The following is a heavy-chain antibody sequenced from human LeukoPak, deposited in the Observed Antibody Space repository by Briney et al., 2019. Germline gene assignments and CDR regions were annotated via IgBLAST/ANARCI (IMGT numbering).Heavy chain of an antibody. CDR1: GYSIISDYF. Sequence: SETLSLTCIVSGYSIISDYFWGWVRQPPGKGPEWIGSIFHSGSVYYNPSLKSRVTISIDPSKNRFSLKLTSVTAADTAIYYCARVVASTSIDPWGQGTLVTVSS. D-gene: IGHD2-15*01. CDR3: ARVVASTSIDP. CDR2: IFHSGSV. J-gene: IGHJ5*02. V-gene: IGHV4-38-2*02.